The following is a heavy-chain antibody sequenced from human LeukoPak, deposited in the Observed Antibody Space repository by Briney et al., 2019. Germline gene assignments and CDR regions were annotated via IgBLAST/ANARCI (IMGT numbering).Heavy chain of an antibody. Sequence: SETLSLTCAVYGGSFSGYYWSWIRQPPGKGLEWIGEINHSGSTNYNPSLKSRVTISVDTYKNQSSLKLSCVTAADTAVYYCARGGGMRYYYGSGSPYKPWGQGTLVTVSS. CDR2: INHSGST. CDR1: GGSFSGYY. V-gene: IGHV4-34*01. D-gene: IGHD3-10*01. CDR3: ARGGGMRYYYGSGSPYKP. J-gene: IGHJ5*02.